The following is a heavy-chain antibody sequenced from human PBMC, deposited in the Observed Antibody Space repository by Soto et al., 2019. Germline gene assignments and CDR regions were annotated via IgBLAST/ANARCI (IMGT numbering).Heavy chain of an antibody. Sequence: HVQLVQSGAEVKKPGASVKVSCKASGYTFTSYGISWVRQAPGQGLEWMGWISAYNGNTNYAQNLQGRVTMTTDTSTSTAYTELRSLRSDDTAVYYCAGDVGYGLIDYWGQGTLVTVSS. CDR2: ISAYNGNT. D-gene: IGHD5-18*01. V-gene: IGHV1-18*01. J-gene: IGHJ4*02. CDR3: AGDVGYGLIDY. CDR1: GYTFTSYG.